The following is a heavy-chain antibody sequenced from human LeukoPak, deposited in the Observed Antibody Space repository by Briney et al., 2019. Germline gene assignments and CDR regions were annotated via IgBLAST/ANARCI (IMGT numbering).Heavy chain of an antibody. D-gene: IGHD6-13*01. CDR3: ARDKSRRVGIAAAGTSDY. CDR2: ISSSGSTI. CDR1: GFTFSDHY. V-gene: IGHV3-11*01. J-gene: IGHJ4*02. Sequence: GGSLRLSCAASGFTFSDHYMSWIRQAPGKGLEWVSYISSSGSTIYYADSVKGRFTISRDNAKNSLYLQMNSLRAEDTAVYYCARDKSRRVGIAAAGTSDYWGQGTLVTVSS.